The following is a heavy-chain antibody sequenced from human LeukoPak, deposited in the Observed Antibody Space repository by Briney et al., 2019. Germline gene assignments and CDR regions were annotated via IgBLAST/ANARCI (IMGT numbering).Heavy chain of an antibody. D-gene: IGHD3-16*01. CDR1: GFTFSDYW. CDR3: TRELWPADY. J-gene: IGHJ4*02. Sequence: GGSLRLSCEGSGFTFSDYWMGWVRQAPGKGLEWVANIIKDGSDKYYVDSVKGRFSISRDNAKNSVYLQMSGLRVEDTAVYYCTRELWPADYWGQGILATVSS. V-gene: IGHV3-7*01. CDR2: IIKDGSDK.